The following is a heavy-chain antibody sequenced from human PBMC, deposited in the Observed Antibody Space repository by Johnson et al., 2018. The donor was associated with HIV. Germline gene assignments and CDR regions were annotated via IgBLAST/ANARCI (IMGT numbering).Heavy chain of an antibody. J-gene: IGHJ3*02. CDR2: IGTAGDT. CDR1: GFTFSSYD. Sequence: VQLVESGGGLVQPGGSLRLSCAASGFTFSSYDMHWVRQATGKGLEWVSAIGTAGDTYYPGSVKGRFTISRENAKNSLYLQMNSLRAGDTAVYYCAGGITMKPPTAFDIWGQGTVVTVS. D-gene: IGHD3-22*01. CDR3: AGGITMKPPTAFDI. V-gene: IGHV3-13*01.